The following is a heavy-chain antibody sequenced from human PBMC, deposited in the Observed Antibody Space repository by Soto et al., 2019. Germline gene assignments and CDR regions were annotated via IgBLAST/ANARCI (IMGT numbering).Heavy chain of an antibody. CDR3: ARTPSSIVGAFWYFDL. V-gene: IGHV3-64*02. D-gene: IGHD1-26*01. Sequence: GGSLRLSCAASGFTFSSYAMHWVRQAPGKGLEYVSAISSNGGSTYYADSVKGRFTISRDNSKNTLYLQMGSLRAEDMAVYYCARTPSSIVGAFWYFDLWGRGTLVTRSS. J-gene: IGHJ2*01. CDR2: ISSNGGST. CDR1: GFTFSSYA.